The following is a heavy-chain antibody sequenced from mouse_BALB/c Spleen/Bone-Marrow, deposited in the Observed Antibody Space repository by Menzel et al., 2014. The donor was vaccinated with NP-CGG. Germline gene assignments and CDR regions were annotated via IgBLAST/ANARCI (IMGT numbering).Heavy chain of an antibody. D-gene: IGHD1-2*01. Sequence: VQLQQSGPERVKPGASVKMSCKAPGLTFTDSVISWVKQRTGRGFDWIGEIYTGSGSTYYNEKFKGKATRTADKSYNTAYMQLSSMTSEDSAVYFCTRAKDDDGKRAWFAYWGQGTLVTVSA. CDR3: TRAKDDDGKRAWFAY. V-gene: IGHV1-77*01. CDR2: IYTGSGST. CDR1: GLTFTDSV. J-gene: IGHJ3*01.